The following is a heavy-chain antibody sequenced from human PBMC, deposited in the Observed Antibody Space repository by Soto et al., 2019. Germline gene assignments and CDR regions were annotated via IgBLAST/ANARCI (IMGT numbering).Heavy chain of an antibody. D-gene: IGHD6-13*01. CDR1: GFNVSSDY. V-gene: IGHV3-53*01. J-gene: IGHJ4*02. Sequence: EVQLVESGGGLIQPGGPLRLSCVASGFNVSSDYMNWVRQPPGKGREWVSVLSTTGFTSYADSVKGRFTISSDSSKNTLYLQMNSLRVEDTAVYYCVRDSETSSSWSLDYWGQGVLVTVSS. CDR2: LSTTGFT. CDR3: VRDSETSSSWSLDY.